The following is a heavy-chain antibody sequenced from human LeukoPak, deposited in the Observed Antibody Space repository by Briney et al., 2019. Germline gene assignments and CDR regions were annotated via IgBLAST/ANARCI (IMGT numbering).Heavy chain of an antibody. J-gene: IGHJ4*02. Sequence: PSQTLSLTCTVSGGSISSGGYYWSWIRQHPGKGLEWIGYIYYSGGTYYNPSLKSRVTISVETSKNQFSLKLSSVTVADTAVYYCARRKGCTGGDCYGDTFDYWGQGTLVTVSS. CDR1: GGSISSGGYY. CDR3: ARRKGCTGGDCYGDTFDY. D-gene: IGHD2-8*02. CDR2: IYYSGGT. V-gene: IGHV4-31*03.